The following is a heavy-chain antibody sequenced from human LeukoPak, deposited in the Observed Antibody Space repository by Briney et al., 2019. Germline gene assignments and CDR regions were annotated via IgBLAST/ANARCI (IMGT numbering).Heavy chain of an antibody. D-gene: IGHD3-3*01. CDR2: ISSSSSYI. CDR3: ASPYYDFWSGYYPLSC. Sequence: GGSLRLSCAASGFTFSSYSMNWVRQAPGKGLEWVSSISSSSSYIYCADSVKGRFTISRDNAKNSLYLQMNSLRAEDTAVYYCASPYYDFWSGYYPLSCWGQGTLVTVSS. CDR1: GFTFSSYS. V-gene: IGHV3-21*01. J-gene: IGHJ4*02.